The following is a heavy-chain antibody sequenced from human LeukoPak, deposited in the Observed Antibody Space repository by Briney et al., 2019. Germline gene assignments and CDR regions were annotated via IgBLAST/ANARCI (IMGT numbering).Heavy chain of an antibody. CDR2: INAGNGNT. V-gene: IGHV1-3*01. J-gene: IGHJ3*02. D-gene: IGHD1-26*01. Sequence: GASVKVSCKASGYTFTSYAMHWVRQAPGQRLEWMGWINAGNGNTKYSQKFQGRVTITRDTSASTAYMELSSLRSEDTAVYYCARARMGTTPFESFNIWGQGTMVTVSS. CDR3: ARARMGTTPFESFNI. CDR1: GYTFTSYA.